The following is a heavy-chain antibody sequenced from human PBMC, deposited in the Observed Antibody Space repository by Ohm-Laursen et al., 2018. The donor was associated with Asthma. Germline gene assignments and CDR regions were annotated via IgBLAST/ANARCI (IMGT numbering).Heavy chain of an antibody. D-gene: IGHD6-19*01. V-gene: IGHV3-23*01. CDR1: GFTFSTYG. CDR2: IISDSGGSA. Sequence: SLRLSCAASGFTFSTYGINWVRQAPGKGLEWVSGIISDSGGSAYYADSVKGRFTISRDNAKNSLYLQMNSLRAEDTALYYCAKSRFAVAGTLGAFDIWGQGTMVTVSS. CDR3: AKSRFAVAGTLGAFDI. J-gene: IGHJ3*02.